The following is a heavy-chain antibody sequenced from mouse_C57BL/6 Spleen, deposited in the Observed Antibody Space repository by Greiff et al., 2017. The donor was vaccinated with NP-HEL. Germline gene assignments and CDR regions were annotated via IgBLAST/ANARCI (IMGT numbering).Heavy chain of an antibody. J-gene: IGHJ2*01. CDR1: GFSLTSYA. CDR3: ARIDYDVGYYFDY. CDR2: IWTGGGT. V-gene: IGHV2-9-1*01. Sequence: VHLVESGPGLVAPSQSLSITCTVSGFSLTSYAISWVRQPPGKGLEWLGVIWTGGGTNYNSALKSRLSISKDNSKSQVFLKMNSLQTDDTARYYCARIDYDVGYYFDYWGQGTTLTVSS. D-gene: IGHD2-4*01.